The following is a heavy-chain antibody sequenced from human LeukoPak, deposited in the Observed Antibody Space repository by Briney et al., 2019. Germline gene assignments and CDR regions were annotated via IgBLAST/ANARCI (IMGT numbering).Heavy chain of an antibody. D-gene: IGHD1-14*01. CDR1: GLTFSTYW. CDR2: IKQDGSEK. J-gene: IGHJ5*02. CDR3: ARGTGRREYNWFDP. V-gene: IGHV3-7*01. Sequence: SGGSLRLSCAASGLTFSTYWMTWVRQAPGKGLEWVANIKQDGSEKYYVGSVKGRFTISRDNAKNSLYLQMNSLRAEDTAVYYCARGTGRREYNWFDPWGQGTLVTVSS.